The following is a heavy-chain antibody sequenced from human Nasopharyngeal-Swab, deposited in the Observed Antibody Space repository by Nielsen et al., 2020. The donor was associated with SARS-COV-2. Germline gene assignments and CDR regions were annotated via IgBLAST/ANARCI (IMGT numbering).Heavy chain of an antibody. J-gene: IGHJ4*02. V-gene: IGHV1-69*13. CDR2: IIPIFGTA. D-gene: IGHD6-13*01. CDR3: ARGTSLAAAGYDY. CDR1: GGTFSSYA. Sequence: SVKVSCKASGGTFSSYAISWVRQAPGQGLEWMGGIIPIFGTANYAQKFQGRVTITADESTSTAYMELSGLRSEDTAVYYCARGTSLAAAGYDYWGQGTLVTVSS.